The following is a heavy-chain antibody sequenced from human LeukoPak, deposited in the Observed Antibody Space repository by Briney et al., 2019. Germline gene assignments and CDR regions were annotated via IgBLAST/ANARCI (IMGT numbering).Heavy chain of an antibody. CDR1: GFTFSSYA. J-gene: IGHJ4*02. V-gene: IGHV3-11*04. D-gene: IGHD3-22*01. CDR2: ISSSGGTM. Sequence: GGSLRLSCAASGFTFSSYAMSWIRQAPGKGLEWVSYISSSGGTMYYADSLKGRFTISRDNAKNSLYLHMNSLRADDTAVYYCAAAPNYYDGSNYYPPHFDYWGQGTPVTVSS. CDR3: AAAPNYYDGSNYYPPHFDY.